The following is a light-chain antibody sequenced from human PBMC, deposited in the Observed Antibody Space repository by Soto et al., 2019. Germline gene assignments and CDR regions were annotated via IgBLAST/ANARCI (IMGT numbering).Light chain of an antibody. CDR2: GAS. CDR1: QSVGNN. V-gene: IGKV3-15*01. J-gene: IGKJ5*01. CDR3: QHYNNWPSIT. Sequence: EIVMTQSPATVSVSPGERATLYCRASQSVGNNLAWYQQKPGQAPSLLIYGASTRATGIPARFSGSGSGTEFTLTISSLQSEDFAVYYCQHYNNWPSITFGQGTRLEIK.